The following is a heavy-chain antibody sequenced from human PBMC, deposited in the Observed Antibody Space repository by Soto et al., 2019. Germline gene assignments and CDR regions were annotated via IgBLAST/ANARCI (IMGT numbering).Heavy chain of an antibody. V-gene: IGHV3-23*01. CDR1: GVTFSSYA. CDR2: ISGGGDKT. CDR3: ARSPSHYNYFDD. D-gene: IGHD1-26*01. Sequence: EVQLLESGGGWVQPGGSLRLSCEASGVTFSSYAMSRVRQGPGKGLEWVSAISGGGDKTFYTDSVKGRFTISRDNSKNTLYLQMNSLRAEDTAVYYCARSPSHYNYFDDWGQGTLVTVSS. J-gene: IGHJ4*02.